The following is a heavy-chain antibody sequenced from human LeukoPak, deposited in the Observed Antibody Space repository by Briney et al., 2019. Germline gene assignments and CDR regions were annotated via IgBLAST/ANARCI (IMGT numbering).Heavy chain of an antibody. CDR2: ISYDGSNK. D-gene: IGHD3-10*01. J-gene: IGHJ5*02. CDR3: ATPVTMVRGTWFDP. V-gene: IGHV3-30-3*01. Sequence: GRSLRLSCAASGFTFSSYAMHWVRQAPGKGLEWVAVISYDGSNKYYADSVKGRFTISRDNSKNTLYLQMNSLRAEDTAVYYCATPVTMVRGTWFDPWGQGTLVTVSS. CDR1: GFTFSSYA.